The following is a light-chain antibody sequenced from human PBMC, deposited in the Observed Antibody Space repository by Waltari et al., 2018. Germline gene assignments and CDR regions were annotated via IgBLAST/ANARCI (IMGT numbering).Light chain of an antibody. CDR3: LQYSSSPYS. V-gene: IGKV1-12*01. CDR1: QSISSW. J-gene: IGKJ2*03. Sequence: DIQMTQSPSSLSASVGDTVTITCRASQSISSWLDWYQQKPGKAPKLLIYKASSLQSGVPSRFSGSGSGTDFTLTISSLQSEDFATYYCLQYSSSPYSFGQGTKVEIK. CDR2: KAS.